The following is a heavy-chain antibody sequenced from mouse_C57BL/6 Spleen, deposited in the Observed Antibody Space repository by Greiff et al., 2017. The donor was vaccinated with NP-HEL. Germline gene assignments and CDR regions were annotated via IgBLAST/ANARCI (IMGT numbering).Heavy chain of an antibody. J-gene: IGHJ3*01. D-gene: IGHD3-2*02. CDR1: GYTFTSYW. V-gene: IGHV1-50*01. CDR2: IDPSDSYT. CDR3: APSAQATPWFAY. Sequence: QVQLQQPGAELVKPGASVKLSCKASGYTFTSYWMQWVKQRPGQGLEWIGEIDPSDSYTNYNQKFKGKATLTVDTSSSTAYMQLSSLTSEDSAVYYCAPSAQATPWFAYWGQGTLVTVSA.